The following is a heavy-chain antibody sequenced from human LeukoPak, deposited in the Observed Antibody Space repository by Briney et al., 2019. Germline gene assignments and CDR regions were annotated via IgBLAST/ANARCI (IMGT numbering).Heavy chain of an antibody. V-gene: IGHV4-34*01. J-gene: IGHJ6*02. CDR3: ARGPYYDFWSFKNYYGMDV. CDR2: INHSGST. D-gene: IGHD3-3*01. Sequence: PSETLSLTCAVSGGSISSGGYSWSWIRQPPGKGLEWIGEINHSGSTNYNPSLKSRVTISVDTSKNQFSLKLSSVTAADTAVYYCARGPYYDFWSFKNYYGMDVWGQGTTVTVSS. CDR1: GGSISSGGYS.